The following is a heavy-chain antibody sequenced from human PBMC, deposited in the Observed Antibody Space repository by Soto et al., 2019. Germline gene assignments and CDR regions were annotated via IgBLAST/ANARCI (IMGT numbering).Heavy chain of an antibody. CDR2: IFSNDEK. CDR1: GFSLNDARLG. Sequence: SGPTLVNATETLTLTCTVSGFSLNDARLGVSWIRQPPGRALEWLAHIFSNDEKSYSTSLYNRLTISKDTSKSQVVLTMTNMGPVDTATYFCARIQDYVWGSYPYDVWGQGSLVTVSS. J-gene: IGHJ4*02. CDR3: ARIQDYVWGSYPYDV. V-gene: IGHV2-26*01. D-gene: IGHD3-16*02.